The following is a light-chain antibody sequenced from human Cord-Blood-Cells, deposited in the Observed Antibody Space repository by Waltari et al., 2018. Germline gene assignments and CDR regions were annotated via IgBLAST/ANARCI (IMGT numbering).Light chain of an antibody. CDR2: INK. Sequence: QSVLTQPPSASGTPGQRVTTPCSGSSSNIGSMYVYCSQQPPGTAPKLLIYINKQRPSGVPDLFSGSKSGTSASLAISGLRSEDEADYYCCSYAGSYTWVFGGGTKLTVL. CDR1: SSNIGSMY. CDR3: CSYAGSYTWV. J-gene: IGLJ3*02. V-gene: IGLV1-47*01.